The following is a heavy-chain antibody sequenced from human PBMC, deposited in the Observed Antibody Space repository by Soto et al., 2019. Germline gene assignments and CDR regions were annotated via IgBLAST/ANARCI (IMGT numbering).Heavy chain of an antibody. CDR1: GFTFNNYW. CDR3: SRTPGDY. Sequence: PGGSLRLSCVASGFTFNNYWMTWLRQAPGKGLEWVAHIKGDGSEISYVDYVKGRFTISRDNAKNSLYLQMNSLRVEDTAVYYCSRTPGDYWGQGTLVTVSS. D-gene: IGHD2-15*01. J-gene: IGHJ4*02. CDR2: IKGDGSEI. V-gene: IGHV3-7*03.